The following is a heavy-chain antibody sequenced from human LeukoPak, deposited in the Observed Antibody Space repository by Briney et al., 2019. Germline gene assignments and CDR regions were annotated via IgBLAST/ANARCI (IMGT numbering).Heavy chain of an antibody. J-gene: IGHJ4*02. CDR2: TYPSGST. V-gene: IGHV4-4*07. Sequence: KASETLSLTCTVSGGSISNYYWSWIRQPAGKGLEWIGRTYPSGSTNDTPALKSRVTMSVDTSKNQFSLKLSSVSAADTAVYYCAREEITAAGRSLDYWGQGTLVTVSS. CDR1: GGSISNYY. CDR3: AREEITAAGRSLDY. D-gene: IGHD6-13*01.